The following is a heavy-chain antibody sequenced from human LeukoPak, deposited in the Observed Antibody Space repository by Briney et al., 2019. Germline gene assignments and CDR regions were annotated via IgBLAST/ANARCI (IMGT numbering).Heavy chain of an antibody. CDR2: IYTSGST. J-gene: IGHJ5*02. CDR3: ARDYSNWFDP. CDR1: GGSISSGSYY. D-gene: IGHD2-15*01. V-gene: IGHV4-61*02. Sequence: SETLSLTCTVSGGSISSGSYYWSWIRQPAGKELEWIGRIYTSGSTNYNPSLKSRVTISVDTSKNQFSLKLSSVTAADTAVHYCARDYSNWFDPWGQGTLVTVSS.